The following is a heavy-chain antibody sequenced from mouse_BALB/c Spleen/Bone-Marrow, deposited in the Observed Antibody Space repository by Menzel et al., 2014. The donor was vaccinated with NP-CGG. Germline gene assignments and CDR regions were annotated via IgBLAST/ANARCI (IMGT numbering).Heavy chain of an antibody. V-gene: IGHV1-18*01. CDR2: INPYDGGT. Sequence: VQLQQSGPELVKPGASMKISCKASGYSFTGYTMNWVKQSHGKNLEWIGLINPYDGGTSYSQKFKGKATLTVDKSSSTAYVELPSLTSEDSAVYYCARHGYGNYVAMDYWGQGTSVTVSS. CDR1: GYSFTGYT. J-gene: IGHJ4*01. D-gene: IGHD2-10*02. CDR3: ARHGYGNYVAMDY.